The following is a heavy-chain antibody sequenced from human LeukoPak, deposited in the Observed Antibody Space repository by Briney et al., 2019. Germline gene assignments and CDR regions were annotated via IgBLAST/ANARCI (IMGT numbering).Heavy chain of an antibody. Sequence: GGSLRLSCAASGFTFSSYCMSWVRQAPGKGLEWVANIKQDGNEKYYVDSVKGRFTIFRDNAKNSLSLQVNSLSAEDTAVYYCARSRSGYYEDYWGQGTLVTVSS. CDR1: GFTFSSYC. V-gene: IGHV3-7*01. CDR3: ARSRSGYYEDY. J-gene: IGHJ4*02. CDR2: IKQDGNEK. D-gene: IGHD3-22*01.